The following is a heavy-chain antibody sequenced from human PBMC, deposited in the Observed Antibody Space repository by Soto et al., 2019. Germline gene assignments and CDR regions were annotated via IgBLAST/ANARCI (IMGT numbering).Heavy chain of an antibody. CDR3: AASCVGCGGFNYYGMDV. CDR2: IYYSGST. V-gene: IGHV4-31*03. D-gene: IGHD2-21*01. J-gene: IGHJ6*02. CDR1: GGSISSGGYY. Sequence: QVQLQESGPGLVKPSQTLSLTCTVSGGSISSGGYYWSWIRQHPGKGLEWIGYIYYSGSTYYNPSVKGRVTISVATSKNQFSLKLSSVTAADTAVYYCAASCVGCGGFNYYGMDVWGQGTTVTASS.